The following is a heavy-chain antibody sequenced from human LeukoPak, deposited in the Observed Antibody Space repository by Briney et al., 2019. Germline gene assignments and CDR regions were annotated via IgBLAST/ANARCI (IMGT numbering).Heavy chain of an antibody. V-gene: IGHV1-2*06. CDR1: GYTFTGYY. Sequence: ASVKVSCKASGYTFTGYYMHWVRQAPGQGLEWMGRINPNSGGTNYAQKFQGRVTMTRDTSISTAYMELSRLRSDDTAVYYCARDWRLLWFEESPAYLDYWGQGTLVTVSS. CDR2: INPNSGGT. J-gene: IGHJ4*02. D-gene: IGHD3-10*01. CDR3: ARDWRLLWFEESPAYLDY.